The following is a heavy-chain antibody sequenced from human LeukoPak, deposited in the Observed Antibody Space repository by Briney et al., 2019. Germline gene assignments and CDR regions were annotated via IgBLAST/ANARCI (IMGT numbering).Heavy chain of an antibody. V-gene: IGHV1-8*03. CDR1: GYTFISYD. D-gene: IGHD1-1*01. J-gene: IGHJ5*02. CDR3: ARAHLCCLDPGNWFDP. CDR2: MNPNSGNT. Sequence: EASVKVSCKASGYTFISYDINWVRQATGQGLEWMGWMNPNSGNTGYAQKFQGRVTITRNTSISTAYMELSSLRSEDTAVYYCARAHLCCLDPGNWFDPWGQGTLVTVSS.